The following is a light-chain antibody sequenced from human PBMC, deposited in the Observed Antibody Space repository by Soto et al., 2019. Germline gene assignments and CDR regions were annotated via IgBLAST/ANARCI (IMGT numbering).Light chain of an antibody. V-gene: IGLV4-69*01. J-gene: IGLJ3*02. CDR1: SGHSSYA. Sequence: QLVLTQSPSASASLGASVKLTCTLSSGHSSYAIAWHQQQPEKGPRYLMKLNSDGSHSKGDGIPDRFSGSSSGAERYLTTSSPQSEDEADYYCQTWGTGIQGVFGGGTKVTVL. CDR3: QTWGTGIQGV. CDR2: LNSDGSH.